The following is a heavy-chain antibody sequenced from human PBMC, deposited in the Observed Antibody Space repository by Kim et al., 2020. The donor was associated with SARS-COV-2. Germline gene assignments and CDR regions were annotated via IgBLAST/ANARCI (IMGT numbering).Heavy chain of an antibody. V-gene: IGHV3-9*01. Sequence: GGSLRLSCAASGFTFDDYAMHWVRQAPGKGLEWVSGISWNSGTIGYADSVKGRFTISRDNAKNSLYLQMNSLRAEDTALYYCAKDIYGDYVDYYYYAMDVWGQGTTGTVSS. CDR2: ISWNSGTI. CDR1: GFTFDDYA. CDR3: AKDIYGDYVDYYYYAMDV. J-gene: IGHJ6*02. D-gene: IGHD4-17*01.